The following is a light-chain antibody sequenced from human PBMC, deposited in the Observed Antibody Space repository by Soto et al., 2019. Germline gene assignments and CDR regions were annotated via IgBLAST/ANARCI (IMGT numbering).Light chain of an antibody. CDR2: GAS. J-gene: IGKJ1*01. V-gene: IGKV3-15*01. Sequence: EIVMTQSPATLSVSPGERATLSCRASQSVSSNLAWYQQKPGQAPRLLIYGASTRATGIPARFSGSGSGTDSTLTISSLQSKDFAVYNRQQYNNCPPETFGQGTKVEIK. CDR1: QSVSSN. CDR3: QQYNNCPPET.